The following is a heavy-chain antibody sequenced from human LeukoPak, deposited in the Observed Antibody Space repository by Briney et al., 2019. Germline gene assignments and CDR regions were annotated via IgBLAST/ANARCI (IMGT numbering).Heavy chain of an antibody. D-gene: IGHD4-11*01. CDR3: ARDYSNSPYYFDY. Sequence: ASVKVSCKASGYTFTGYYMHWLRQAPGQGLEWMGWINPNSGGTNYAQKFQGRVTMTRDTSISTAYMELSRLRSDDTAVYYCARDYSNSPYYFDYWGQGTLVTVSS. CDR1: GYTFTGYY. J-gene: IGHJ4*02. V-gene: IGHV1-2*02. CDR2: INPNSGGT.